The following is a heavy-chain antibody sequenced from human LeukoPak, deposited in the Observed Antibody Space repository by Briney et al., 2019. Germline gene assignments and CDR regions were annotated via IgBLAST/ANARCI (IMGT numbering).Heavy chain of an antibody. CDR1: GFTFSSYA. CDR3: AKPVSYYFDY. CDR2: ISGSGGST. V-gene: IGHV3-23*01. J-gene: IGHJ4*02. Sequence: RSLTHSCAASGFTFSSYAMSQVPNPPGKGPEWVSAISGSGGSTYCADSVKGRFTISRDNSKNTLYLQMNSLRAEDTAVYYCAKPVSYYFDYWGQGTLVTVSS. D-gene: IGHD6-6*01.